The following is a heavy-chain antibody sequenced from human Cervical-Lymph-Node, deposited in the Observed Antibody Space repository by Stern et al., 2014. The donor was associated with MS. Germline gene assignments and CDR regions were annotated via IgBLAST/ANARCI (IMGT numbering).Heavy chain of an antibody. D-gene: IGHD3-10*01. Sequence: EVQLVESGGGLVQPGGSLRLPGAPFELTLRDHGMHWVPQPPGKRPVWISRIDKTGRGAYYADSVKGRFTISRDNAKNTLYLQMNSLRDEDTAVYYCGRDPLHYLVDFWGQGALVTVSS. V-gene: IGHV3-74*01. CDR1: ELTLRDHG. CDR2: IDKTGRGA. CDR3: GRDPLHYLVDF. J-gene: IGHJ4*02.